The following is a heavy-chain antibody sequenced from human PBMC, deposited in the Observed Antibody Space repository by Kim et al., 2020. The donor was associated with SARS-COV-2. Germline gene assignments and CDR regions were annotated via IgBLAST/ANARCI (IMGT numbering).Heavy chain of an antibody. V-gene: IGHV1-18*04. CDR1: GYTFTSYG. J-gene: IGHJ4*02. CDR3: ARTPVPSWWPTYHGSPYFDY. CDR2: ISAYNGNT. Sequence: ASVKVSCKASGYTFTSYGISWVRQAPGQGLEWMGWISAYNGNTNYAQKLQGRVTMTTDTSTSTAYMELRSLRSDDTAVYYCARTPVPSWWPTYHGSPYFDYWGQGTLVTVSS. D-gene: IGHD2-15*01.